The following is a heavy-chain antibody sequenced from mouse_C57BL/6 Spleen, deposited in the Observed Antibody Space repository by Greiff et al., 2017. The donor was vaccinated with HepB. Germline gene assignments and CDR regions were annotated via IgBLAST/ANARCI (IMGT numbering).Heavy chain of an antibody. CDR3: ARKGVATRYFDV. D-gene: IGHD1-1*01. V-gene: IGHV1-50*01. CDR1: GYTFTSYW. Sequence: QVQLQQSGAELVKPGASVKLSCKASGYTFTSYWIQWVKQRPGQGLEWIGEIDPSDSYTNYNQKFKGKATLTVDTSSSTAYMQLSSLTSEDSAVYYCARKGVATRYFDVWGTGTTVTVSS. J-gene: IGHJ1*03. CDR2: IDPSDSYT.